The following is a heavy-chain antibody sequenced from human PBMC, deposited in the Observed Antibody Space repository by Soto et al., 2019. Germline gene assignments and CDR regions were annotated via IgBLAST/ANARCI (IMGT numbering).Heavy chain of an antibody. Sequence: ASVKVSCKSSGYTFTAYYIHWVRQAPGQGLEWMGWINPYSGGTNYAEKFQGWVTMTRDTSSSTAYMDLTRLTAGDTAVYYCARGFLEWLYLDYWGQGSLVTVSS. J-gene: IGHJ4*02. CDR2: INPYSGGT. D-gene: IGHD3-3*01. CDR3: ARGFLEWLYLDY. V-gene: IGHV1-2*04. CDR1: GYTFTAYY.